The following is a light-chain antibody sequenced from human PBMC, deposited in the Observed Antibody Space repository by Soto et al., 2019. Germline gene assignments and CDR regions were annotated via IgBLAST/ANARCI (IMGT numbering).Light chain of an antibody. Sequence: QSVLTQPASVSGSPGQSITMSCTGTSSDVGNYNLVSWYQHHPGKAPKFMIYGVTKRPSGVSDRFSGSKSGNTASLTITGLQAEDEADYYCCSYACSNTYVFGTGSKVTVL. J-gene: IGLJ1*01. CDR3: CSYACSNTYV. V-gene: IGLV2-23*02. CDR1: SSDVGNYNL. CDR2: GVT.